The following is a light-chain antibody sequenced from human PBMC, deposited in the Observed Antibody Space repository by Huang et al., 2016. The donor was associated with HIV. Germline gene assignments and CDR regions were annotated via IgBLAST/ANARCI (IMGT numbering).Light chain of an antibody. Sequence: DIQMTQSPSSLSASVGDRVIITCRASQSISSYLNWYQQQPGKAPNLLIYAASSLQSGVPSRFSGSGSGTDFTLTIRSLQPEDFATYYCQQSHSNTFTFGAGTKVDVK. CDR3: QQSHSNTFT. CDR1: QSISSY. J-gene: IGKJ3*01. CDR2: AAS. V-gene: IGKV1-39*01.